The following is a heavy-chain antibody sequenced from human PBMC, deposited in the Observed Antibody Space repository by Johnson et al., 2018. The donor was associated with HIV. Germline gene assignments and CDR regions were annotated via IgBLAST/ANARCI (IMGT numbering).Heavy chain of an antibody. V-gene: IGHV3-30*04. Sequence: QVQLVESGGGVVQPGRSLRLSCAASRFTFSSYAIHWVRQAPGKGLEWVAVILYDESNKYYVDSVKGRFTVSRDNSKNTLYLQMNSLRAEDSALYFCASGVDAFDIWGQGTMVTVSS. D-gene: IGHD3-16*01. CDR2: ILYDESNK. CDR3: ASGVDAFDI. CDR1: RFTFSSYA. J-gene: IGHJ3*02.